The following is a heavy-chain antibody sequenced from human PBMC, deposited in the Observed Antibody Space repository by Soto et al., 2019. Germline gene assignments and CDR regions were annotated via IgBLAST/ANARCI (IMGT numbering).Heavy chain of an antibody. V-gene: IGHV3-64*02. CDR3: ARGKYYDFWSGSGALGNAFDI. J-gene: IGHJ3*02. D-gene: IGHD3-3*01. CDR1: GFTLSGYA. CDR2: ISSTGGGT. Sequence: GGSLRLSCAASGFTLSGYAMDWVRQAPGKGLEYVSGISSTGGGTYYADSVKGRFTISRENAKNSLYLQMNSLRAGDTAVYYCARGKYYDFWSGSGALGNAFDIWGQGTMVTVSS.